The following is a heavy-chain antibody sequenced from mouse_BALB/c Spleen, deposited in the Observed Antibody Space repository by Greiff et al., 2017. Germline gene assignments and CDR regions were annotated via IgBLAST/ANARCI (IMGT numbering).Heavy chain of an antibody. CDR2: IWGDGST. V-gene: IGHV2-6-7*01. CDR3: ARVYYYGSSYGYFDV. D-gene: IGHD1-1*01. J-gene: IGHJ1*01. CDR1: GFSFTGYG. Sequence: VKLMESGPGLVAPSQSLSITCTVSGFSFTGYGVNWVRQPPGKGLEWLGMIWGDGSTDYNSALKSRLSNSKDNSKSQVFLKMNSLQTDDTARYYCARVYYYGSSYGYFDVWGAGTTVTVSS.